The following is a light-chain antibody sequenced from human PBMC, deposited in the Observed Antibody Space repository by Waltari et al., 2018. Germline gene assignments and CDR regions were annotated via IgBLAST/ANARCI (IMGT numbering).Light chain of an antibody. CDR2: EVT. CDR1: SSDIGKYNS. CDR3: CSDAGSGTYV. Sequence: QSALTQPASVSGSPGQSITISCTGTSSDIGKYNSVSWYQHRPGKVPKVMISEVTKRPSGVSNRCSGSKSGNTASRTVSGLQADYEAEYYCCSDAGSGTYVFGTGTKLTV. J-gene: IGLJ1*01. V-gene: IGLV2-23*02.